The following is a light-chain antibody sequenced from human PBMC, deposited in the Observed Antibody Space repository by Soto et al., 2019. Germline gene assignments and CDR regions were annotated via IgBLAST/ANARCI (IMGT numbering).Light chain of an antibody. CDR3: QQRSSWPT. Sequence: LLTQSPATLSLSTGESATLSCRASQTVSSQLAWYQQKPGQAPRLLIYDAAKRATGVPGRFSGSGSGTDFTLTISSLKPDDFGVYYCQQRSSWPTFGQGTKV. J-gene: IGKJ1*01. CDR2: DAA. CDR1: QTVSSQ. V-gene: IGKV3-11*01.